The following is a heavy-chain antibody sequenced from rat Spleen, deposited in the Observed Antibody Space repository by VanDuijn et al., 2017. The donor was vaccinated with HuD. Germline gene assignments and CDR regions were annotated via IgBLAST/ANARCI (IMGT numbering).Heavy chain of an antibody. J-gene: IGHJ3*01. Sequence: EVQLVESGGGLVQPGRSLKLSCVASGFAFNNYWMTWIRQAPGKGLEWVASITHTGGSTYYPDSMQGRFSISRDNSEDTLYLQMNSLRSEDTATYYCTRRYSSNFFAYWGQGTLVTVSS. CDR2: ITHTGGST. D-gene: IGHD1-2*01. V-gene: IGHV5-31*01. CDR3: TRRYSSNFFAY. CDR1: GFAFNNYW.